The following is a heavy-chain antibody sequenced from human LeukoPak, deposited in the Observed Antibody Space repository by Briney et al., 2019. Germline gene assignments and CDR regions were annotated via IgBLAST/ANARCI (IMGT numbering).Heavy chain of an antibody. CDR3: ARDSFYSHREGNY. CDR1: GYTFNTYG. J-gene: IGHJ4*02. V-gene: IGHV1-18*01. Sequence: ASVKVSCKPSGYTFNTYGITWVRQAPGQGLEWMGWISAYNGNTNYAQKLQGRVTMTTDTSTSTAYMELRSLRSDDTAVYYCARDSFYSHREGNYWGQGTLVTVSS. D-gene: IGHD2/OR15-2a*01. CDR2: ISAYNGNT.